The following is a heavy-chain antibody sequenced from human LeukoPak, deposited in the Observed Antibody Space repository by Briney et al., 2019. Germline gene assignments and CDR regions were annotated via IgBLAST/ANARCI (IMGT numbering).Heavy chain of an antibody. V-gene: IGHV4-59*01. J-gene: IGHJ5*02. CDR2: IYYSGST. CDR3: ARDHTGSYRAYNWFDP. CDR1: GGSISSYY. D-gene: IGHD1-26*01. Sequence: SETLSLTCTVSGGSISSYYWSWIRQPPGKGLEWIGYIYYSGSTNYNPSLKSRVTISVDTSKNQFSLKLSSVTAADTAVYYCARDHTGSYRAYNWFDPWGQGTLVTVSS.